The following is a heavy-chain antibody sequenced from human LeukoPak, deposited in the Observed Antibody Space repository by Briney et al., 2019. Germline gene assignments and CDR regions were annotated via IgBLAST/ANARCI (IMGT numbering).Heavy chain of an antibody. V-gene: IGHV3-21*01. CDR3: VRGSYGAYDY. CDR2: ISSDSSYI. D-gene: IGHD4-17*01. CDR1: GFTVSSNY. J-gene: IGHJ4*02. Sequence: GGSLRLSCAASGFTVSSNYMSWVRQAPGKGLEWVSSISSDSSYIYYADAVHGRFTVSRDNAKYSLYLQMNSLRAEDTAVYYCVRGSYGAYDYWGQGSLVTVSS.